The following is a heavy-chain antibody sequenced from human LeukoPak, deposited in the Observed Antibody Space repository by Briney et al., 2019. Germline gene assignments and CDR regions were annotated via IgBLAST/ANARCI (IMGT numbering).Heavy chain of an antibody. CDR2: IIPIFGTA. J-gene: IGHJ6*02. Sequence: SVKVPCKASGGTFSSYAIRWVRQAPGQGLEWMGGIIPIFGTANYAQKFQGRVTITADQSTSTAYMELSSLRLEDTAVYYCARGRGDYYYYNGLDVWGQGTTVTVSS. V-gene: IGHV1-69*13. CDR3: ARGRGDYYYYNGLDV. D-gene: IGHD4-17*01. CDR1: GGTFSSYA.